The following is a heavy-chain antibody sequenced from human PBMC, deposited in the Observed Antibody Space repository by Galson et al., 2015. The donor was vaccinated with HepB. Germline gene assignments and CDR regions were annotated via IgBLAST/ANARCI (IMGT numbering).Heavy chain of an antibody. Sequence: ETLSLTCAVYGGSFSGYYWSWIRQPPGKGLEWIGEINHSGSTNYNPSLKSRVTISVDTSKNQFSLKLSSVTAADTAVYYCARGPVRIAAAGTWKYWGQGTLVTVSS. CDR3: ARGPVRIAAAGTWKY. D-gene: IGHD6-13*01. CDR2: INHSGST. J-gene: IGHJ4*02. CDR1: GGSFSGYY. V-gene: IGHV4-34*01.